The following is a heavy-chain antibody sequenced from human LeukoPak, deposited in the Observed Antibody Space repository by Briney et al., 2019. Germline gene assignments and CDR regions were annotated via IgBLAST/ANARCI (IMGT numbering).Heavy chain of an antibody. V-gene: IGHV4-4*02. CDR3: ARVGGGSGYYLDH. CDR2: LLYSGSP. Sequence: SGTLSLTCAVSGDSISSNNWWSWVRQPPGKGLEWIGYLLYSGSPNYNASLTSRVTISVDTSKNQFSLKLTSVTAADTAVYYCARVGGGSGYYLDHWGQGTLVTVSS. CDR1: GDSISSNNW. J-gene: IGHJ4*02. D-gene: IGHD3-22*01.